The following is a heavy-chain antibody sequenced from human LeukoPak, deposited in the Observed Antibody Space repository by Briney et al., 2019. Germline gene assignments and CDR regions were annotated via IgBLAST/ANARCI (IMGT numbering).Heavy chain of an antibody. D-gene: IGHD3-16*01. Sequence: GGSLRLSCAASGFTLSNYWMHWVRQAPGKGLVWVSRVNIDGSSTNYADSVKGRFTISRDNSKNTLYLQMNSLRAEDTAVYYCARGGGAFDIWGQGTMVTVSS. V-gene: IGHV3-74*01. CDR2: VNIDGSST. J-gene: IGHJ3*02. CDR3: ARGGGAFDI. CDR1: GFTLSNYW.